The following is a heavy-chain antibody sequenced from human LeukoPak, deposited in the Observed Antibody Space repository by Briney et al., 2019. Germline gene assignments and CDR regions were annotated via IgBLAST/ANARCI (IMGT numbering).Heavy chain of an antibody. Sequence: AGGSLRLSCAASGFTFSSYGINWVRQAPGKGLEWVASISYDGSNKYYADSVKGRFTISRDNSKNTLYLQMNSLRAEDTAVYYCAKDPPLYFDGPEGYFQHWGQGTLVTVSS. CDR1: GFTFSSYG. V-gene: IGHV3-30*18. CDR2: ISYDGSNK. J-gene: IGHJ1*01. CDR3: AKDPPLYFDGPEGYFQH. D-gene: IGHD3-9*01.